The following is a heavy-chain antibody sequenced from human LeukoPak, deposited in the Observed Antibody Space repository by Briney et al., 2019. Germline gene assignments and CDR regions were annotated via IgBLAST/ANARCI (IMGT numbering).Heavy chain of an antibody. V-gene: IGHV3-49*03. Sequence: GGSLRLSCTASGFTFGDYAMSWFRQAPGKGLEWVGFIRSKAYGGTTEYAASVKGRFTISRDDSKSIAYLQMNSLRAEDTAVYYCARGAPAPQTGSGLFDYWGQGTLVTVSS. D-gene: IGHD6-19*01. CDR1: GFTFGDYA. J-gene: IGHJ4*02. CDR3: ARGAPAPQTGSGLFDY. CDR2: IRSKAYGGTT.